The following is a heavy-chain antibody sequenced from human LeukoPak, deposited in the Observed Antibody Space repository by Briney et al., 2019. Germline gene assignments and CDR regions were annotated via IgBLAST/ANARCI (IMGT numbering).Heavy chain of an antibody. CDR3: VRTPPDIAAAGGY. J-gene: IGHJ4*02. D-gene: IGHD6-13*01. CDR2: IYPGDSDT. Sequence: GESLKISCKGSGYSFTSYWIGWVRQRPGKGLEWMGIIYPGDSDTRYSPSFQGQVTISPDKSISTAYLQWSSLKASDTAMYYCVRTPPDIAAAGGYWGQGTLVTVSS. CDR1: GYSFTSYW. V-gene: IGHV5-51*01.